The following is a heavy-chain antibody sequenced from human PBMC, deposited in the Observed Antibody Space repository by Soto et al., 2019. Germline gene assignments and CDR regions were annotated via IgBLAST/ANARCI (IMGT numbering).Heavy chain of an antibody. Sequence: SETLSLTCTVSGGSISSSSYYWGWIRQPPGKGLEWIGSIYYSGSTYYNPSLKSRVTISVDTSKNQFSLKLSSVTAADTAVYYCAKLTKDIVVVVAAPYGAFDIWGQGTMVTVSS. CDR2: IYYSGST. V-gene: IGHV4-39*01. CDR3: AKLTKDIVVVVAAPYGAFDI. J-gene: IGHJ3*02. D-gene: IGHD2-15*01. CDR1: GGSISSSSYY.